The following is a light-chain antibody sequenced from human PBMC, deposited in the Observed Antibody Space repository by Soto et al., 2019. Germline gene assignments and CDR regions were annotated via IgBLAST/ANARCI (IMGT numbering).Light chain of an antibody. J-gene: IGLJ3*02. CDR2: EDS. V-gene: IGLV3-21*02. Sequence: SYELTQPPSVSVAPGQTARITCGGDNIGGKSVHWYQQKPGQAPVLAVYEDSDRPSGIPERFSGSKSGNTATLTISRVEGGDEADYYCQVWDSSGDHLWVFGGGTKLTVL. CDR3: QVWDSSGDHLWV. CDR1: NIGGKS.